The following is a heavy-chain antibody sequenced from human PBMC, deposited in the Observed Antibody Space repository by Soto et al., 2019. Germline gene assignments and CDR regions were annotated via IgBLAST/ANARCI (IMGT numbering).Heavy chain of an antibody. CDR3: AKDFDSDGYRYYIDY. J-gene: IGHJ4*02. V-gene: IGHV3-43D*04. CDR1: GFTFNDYA. D-gene: IGHD5-18*01. Sequence: GGSLRLSCAASGFTFNDYAMHWVRQAPGKGLEWVSLISWDGENEFYAASVKGRFTISRDNSNDILYLQMNSLRGEDSALYYCAKDFDSDGYRYYIDYWGQG. CDR2: ISWDGENE.